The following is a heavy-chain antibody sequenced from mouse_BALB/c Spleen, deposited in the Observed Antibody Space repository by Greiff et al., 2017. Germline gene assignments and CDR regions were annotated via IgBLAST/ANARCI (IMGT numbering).Heavy chain of an antibody. CDR2: IFPGTGTT. CDR1: GYTFTSYW. CDR3: ARSGGNYDY. D-gene: IGHD4-1*01. J-gene: IGHJ2*01. V-gene: IGHV1S132*01. Sequence: QVQLQQSGAELVKPGASVKLSCKTSGYTFTSYWIQWVKQRPGQGLGWIGEIFPGTGTTYYNEKFKGKATLTIDTSSSTAYMQLSSLTSEDSAVYFCARSGGNYDYWGQGTTLTVSS.